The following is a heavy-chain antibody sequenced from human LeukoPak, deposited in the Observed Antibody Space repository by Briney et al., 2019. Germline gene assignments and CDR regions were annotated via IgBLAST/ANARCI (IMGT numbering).Heavy chain of an antibody. D-gene: IGHD2-15*01. CDR1: GFTFSSYA. CDR2: ISSSSSYT. V-gene: IGHV3-11*06. CDR3: ARALERSGYCSGGSCYGY. J-gene: IGHJ4*02. Sequence: GGSLRLSCAASGFTFSSYAMSWIRQAPGKGLEWVSYISSSSSYTNYTDSVKGRFTISRDNAKNSLYLRMNSLRAEDTAVYYCARALERSGYCSGGSCYGYWGQGTLVTVSS.